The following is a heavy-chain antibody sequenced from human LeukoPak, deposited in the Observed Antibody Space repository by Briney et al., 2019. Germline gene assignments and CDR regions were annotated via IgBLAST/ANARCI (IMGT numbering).Heavy chain of an antibody. D-gene: IGHD3-10*01. CDR3: ARFYGSGTFDY. V-gene: IGHV3-73*01. J-gene: IGHJ4*02. Sequence: GESLKLYCAASGFIFSGSSIHWVRQASGKGLEWVGRIGTKANNYATTHAASVRGRFTISRDDPKNTAYLQMNSLKTEDTAVYYCARFYGSGTFDYWGQGTLVTVSS. CDR1: GFIFSGSS. CDR2: IGTKANNYAT.